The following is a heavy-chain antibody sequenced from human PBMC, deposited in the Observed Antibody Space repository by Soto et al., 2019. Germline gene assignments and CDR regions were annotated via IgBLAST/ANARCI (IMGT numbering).Heavy chain of an antibody. CDR2: ISAYNGNT. J-gene: IGHJ4*02. CDR1: GYTFTNYG. CDR3: ARDPYYYGSGSYLQLDY. V-gene: IGHV1-18*01. Sequence: ASVKVSCKASGYTFTNYGISWVRQAPGQGLEWMGWISAYNGNTKYAQKFQGRVTMTTDTSTSTAYMELRSLRSDDTAVYYCARDPYYYGSGSYLQLDYWGQGTLVTVSS. D-gene: IGHD3-10*01.